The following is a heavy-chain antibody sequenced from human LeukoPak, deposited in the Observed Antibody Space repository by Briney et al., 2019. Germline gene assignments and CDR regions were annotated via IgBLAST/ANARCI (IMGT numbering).Heavy chain of an antibody. CDR2: IYYSGST. V-gene: IGHV4-31*03. CDR1: GGSISSGGYY. J-gene: IGHJ3*02. D-gene: IGHD3-10*01. CDR3: ARGITMVRGVIITGAFDI. Sequence: SQTLSLTCTVSGGSISSGGYYWSWIRQHPGKGLEWIVYIYYSGSTYYNPSLKSRVTISVDTSKNQFSLKLSSVTAADTAVYYCARGITMVRGVIITGAFDIWGQGTMVTVSS.